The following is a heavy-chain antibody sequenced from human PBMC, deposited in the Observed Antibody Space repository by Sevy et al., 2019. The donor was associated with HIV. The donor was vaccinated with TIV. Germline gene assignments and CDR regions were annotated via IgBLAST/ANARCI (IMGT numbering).Heavy chain of an antibody. V-gene: IGHV4-59*08. D-gene: IGHD1-26*01. J-gene: IGHJ4*02. CDR2: IYYNGHI. Sequence: SDTLSLTCTVSSGSITSLYWNWIRHPPGKGLEWIANIYYNGHINYNPSLKSRVTLSLDTSKNQFSLRLSSVTAADTAMYYCAGENAWGRGYSWGQGTLVTVSS. CDR3: AGENAWGRGYS. CDR1: SGSITSLY.